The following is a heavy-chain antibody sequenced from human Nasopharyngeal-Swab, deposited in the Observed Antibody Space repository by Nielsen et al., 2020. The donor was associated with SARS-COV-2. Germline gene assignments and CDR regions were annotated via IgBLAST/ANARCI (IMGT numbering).Heavy chain of an antibody. CDR2: IRSKAYGGTT. Sequence: GGSLRLSCTASGFTFGDYAMSWFRQAPGKGLEWVGFIRSKAYGGTTEYAASVKGRFTISRDDSKSIAYLQMNSLKTEDTAVYYCTRDPSSSWSDYFDYWGQGTLVTVSS. CDR1: GFTFGDYA. J-gene: IGHJ4*02. CDR3: TRDPSSSWSDYFDY. D-gene: IGHD6-13*01. V-gene: IGHV3-49*03.